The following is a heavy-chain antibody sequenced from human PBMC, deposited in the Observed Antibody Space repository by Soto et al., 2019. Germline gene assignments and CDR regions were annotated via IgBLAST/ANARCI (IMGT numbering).Heavy chain of an antibody. V-gene: IGHV1-69*01. D-gene: IGHD6-19*01. Sequence: QVQLVQSGAEVKKPGSSVKVSCQASGGTFSSYAISWVRQAPGQGLEWMGGIIPIFGTANYAQKFQGRVTITADESTSTAYMELSSLRSEDTAVYYCAREVKQWLVLGRTFDYWGQGTLVTVSS. CDR3: AREVKQWLVLGRTFDY. CDR2: IIPIFGTA. CDR1: GGTFSSYA. J-gene: IGHJ4*02.